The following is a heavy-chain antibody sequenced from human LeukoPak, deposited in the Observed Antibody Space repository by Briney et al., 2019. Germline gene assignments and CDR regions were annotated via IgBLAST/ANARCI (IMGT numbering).Heavy chain of an antibody. V-gene: IGHV4-39*07. D-gene: IGHD6-13*01. Sequence: ASETLSLTCTVSGGSISSSSYYWGWIRQPPGKGLEWIGSIYYSGSTYYNPSLKSRVTISVDTSKNQFSLKLSSVTAADTAVYYCARDRGSSSWYRYFDYWGQGTLVTVSS. CDR2: IYYSGST. J-gene: IGHJ4*02. CDR3: ARDRGSSSWYRYFDY. CDR1: GGSISSSSYY.